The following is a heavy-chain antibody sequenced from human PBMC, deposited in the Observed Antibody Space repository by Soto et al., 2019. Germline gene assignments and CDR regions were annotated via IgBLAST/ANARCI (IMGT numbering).Heavy chain of an antibody. CDR1: GFTVSSNY. CDR3: ARGLGREYQDNRNYFHLDY. D-gene: IGHD1-20*01. V-gene: IGHV3-53*01. J-gene: IGHJ4*02. Sequence: GGSLRLSCAASGFTVSSNYLTWVRQAPGKGLKWVSVLYPNGRAYYADSVKGRFTISTDNSQNSVYLQMNTLRAEDTAIYYCARGLGREYQDNRNYFHLDYSGQGTLVTVSS. CDR2: LYPNGRA.